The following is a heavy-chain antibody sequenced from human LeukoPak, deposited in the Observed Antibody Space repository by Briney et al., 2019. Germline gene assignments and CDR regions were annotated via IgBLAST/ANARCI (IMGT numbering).Heavy chain of an antibody. D-gene: IGHD5-12*01. CDR3: ARHTGYSGYGASYYFDY. V-gene: IGHV4-59*08. CDR1: GGSISSYY. CDR2: IHYSGST. J-gene: IGHJ4*02. Sequence: SETLSLTCTVSGGSISSYYWSWIRQPPGKGLEWIGYIHYSGSTKYNPSLKSRVTISVDTSKNQFSLKLGSVTAADTAVYYCARHTGYSGYGASYYFDYWGQGTLVTVSS.